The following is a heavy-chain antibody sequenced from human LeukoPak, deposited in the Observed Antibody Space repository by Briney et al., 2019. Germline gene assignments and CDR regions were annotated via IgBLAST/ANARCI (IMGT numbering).Heavy chain of an antibody. V-gene: IGHV3-21*01. Sequence: PGGSLRLSCAASGFTFSSYWMNWVRQAPGKGLEWVSFISSSDSYIFYADSVKGRFTISRDNAKNSLSLQMNSLRVEDTAVYYCARTYSRSPAFDYWGPGTLVTVSS. CDR3: ARTYSRSPAFDY. CDR2: ISSSDSYI. J-gene: IGHJ4*02. D-gene: IGHD6-6*01. CDR1: GFTFSSYW.